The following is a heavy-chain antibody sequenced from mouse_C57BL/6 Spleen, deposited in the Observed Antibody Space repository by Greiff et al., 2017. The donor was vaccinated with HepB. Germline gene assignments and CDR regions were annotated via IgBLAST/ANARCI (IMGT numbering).Heavy chain of an antibody. CDR2: IYPGSGST. V-gene: IGHV1-55*01. Sequence: VQLQESGAELVKPGASVKMSCKASGYTFTSYWITWVKQRPGQGLEWIGDIYPGSGSTNYNEKFKSKATLTVDTSSSTAYMQLSSLTSEDSAVYYCASNDGYPTWFAYWGQGTLVTVSA. D-gene: IGHD2-3*01. CDR3: ASNDGYPTWFAY. J-gene: IGHJ3*01. CDR1: GYTFTSYW.